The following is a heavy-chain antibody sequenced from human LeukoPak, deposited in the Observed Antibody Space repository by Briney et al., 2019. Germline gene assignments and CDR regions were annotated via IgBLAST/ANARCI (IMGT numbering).Heavy chain of an antibody. CDR2: IYHTGDT. Sequence: SETLSLTCTVSSGSFSSGGYYWSWIRQHPGKGLEWIGNIYHTGDTFYNPTLQSRFIISVDTSKNQFSLKVSSVTAADTAIYYCARRNDPWSGPRNWFDPWGQGILVTVSS. CDR1: SGSFSSGGYY. CDR3: ARRNDPWSGPRNWFDP. D-gene: IGHD3-3*01. V-gene: IGHV4-31*03. J-gene: IGHJ5*02.